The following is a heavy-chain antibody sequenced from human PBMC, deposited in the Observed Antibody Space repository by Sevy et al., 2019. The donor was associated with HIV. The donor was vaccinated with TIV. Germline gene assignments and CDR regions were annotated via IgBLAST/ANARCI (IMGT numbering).Heavy chain of an antibody. V-gene: IGHV1-2*02. CDR2: INPDSGGP. CDR3: VRDDRDGYFEY. CDR1: GYTFTGYY. J-gene: IGHJ4*02. Sequence: ASVKVSCKASGYTFTGYYMHWVRQAPGQGLQWMGWINPDSGGPNYAPKFQGRVTLTRDTSISKVYMELSRLKSDDTAVYYCVRDDRDGYFEYWGQGTLVTVSS.